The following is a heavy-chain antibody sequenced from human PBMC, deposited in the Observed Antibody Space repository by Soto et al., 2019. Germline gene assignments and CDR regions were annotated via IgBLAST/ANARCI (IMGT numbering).Heavy chain of an antibody. J-gene: IGHJ6*02. V-gene: IGHV4-61*01. CDR3: ARGGAYYYYYGMDV. CDR1: GDSVSNGNSY. CDR2: TYYSGST. Sequence: SETLSLTCTVSGDSVSNGNSYWSWIRQPPGKGLEWIGYTYYSGSTNYNPSLKSRVTISVDTSKNQFSLRLSSVTAADTAVYYCARGGAYYYYYGMDVWGQGTTVT.